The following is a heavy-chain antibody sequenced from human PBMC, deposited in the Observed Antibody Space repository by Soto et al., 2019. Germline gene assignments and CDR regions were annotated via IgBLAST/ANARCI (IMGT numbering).Heavy chain of an antibody. D-gene: IGHD4-17*01. CDR3: VKSLSVTTTWFDA. CDR1: GFTFSSYA. V-gene: IGHV3-23*01. Sequence: EVQLLESGGGLVQPGGSLRLSCAASGFTFSSYAMSWVRQAPGKGLEWVSSISVGDTYTYSADSVKGRFTISRDDSKNTLYLQMNSLRAEDTATYYCVKSLSVTTTWFDAWGQGSLVTVSS. J-gene: IGHJ5*02. CDR2: ISVGDTYT.